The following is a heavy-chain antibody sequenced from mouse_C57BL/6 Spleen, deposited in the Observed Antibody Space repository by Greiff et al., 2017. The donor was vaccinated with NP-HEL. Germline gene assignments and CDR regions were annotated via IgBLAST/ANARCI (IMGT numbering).Heavy chain of an antibody. CDR1: GYTFTSYW. CDR3: ARYNYYGSKGGFDY. CDR2: LYPGSGST. J-gene: IGHJ2*01. D-gene: IGHD1-1*01. V-gene: IGHV1-55*01. Sequence: QVQLQQPGAELVKPGASVKMSCKASGYTFTSYWITWVKQRPGQGLEWIGDLYPGSGSTNYNEKFKSKATLTVDTSSSTAYMQLSSLTSEDSAVYYGARYNYYGSKGGFDYWGQGTTLTVSS.